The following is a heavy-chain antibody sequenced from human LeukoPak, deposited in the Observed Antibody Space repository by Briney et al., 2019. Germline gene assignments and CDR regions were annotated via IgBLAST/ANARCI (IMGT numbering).Heavy chain of an antibody. CDR3: AKDSRGPYDYGDYLDG. CDR1: GFTSSSYG. CDR2: IRYDGSNK. Sequence: QAGGSLRLSCAASGFTSSSYGMHWVRQAPGKGLEWVAFIRYDGSNKYYADSVKGRFTISRDNSKNTLYLQMNSLRAEDTAVYYCAKDSRGPYDYGDYLDGWGQGTLVTVSS. J-gene: IGHJ4*02. D-gene: IGHD4-17*01. V-gene: IGHV3-30*02.